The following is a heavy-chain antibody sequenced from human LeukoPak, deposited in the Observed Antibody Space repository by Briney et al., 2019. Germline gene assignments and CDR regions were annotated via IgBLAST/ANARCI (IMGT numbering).Heavy chain of an antibody. D-gene: IGHD2-15*01. CDR3: ASSYCSGGSCYPFDY. CDR2: IYYSGST. J-gene: IGHJ4*02. V-gene: IGHV4-59*01. CDR1: GGSISSYY. Sequence: SETPSLTCTVSGGSISSYYWSWIRQPPGKGLEWIGYIYYSGSTNYNPSLKSRVTISVDASKNQFSLKLSSVTAADTAVYYCASSYCSGGSCYPFDYWGQGTLVTVSS.